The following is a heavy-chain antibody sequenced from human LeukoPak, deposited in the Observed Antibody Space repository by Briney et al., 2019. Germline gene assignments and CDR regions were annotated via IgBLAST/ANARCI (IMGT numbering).Heavy chain of an antibody. CDR1: GASISNYY. V-gene: IGHV4-59*08. D-gene: IGHD4-23*01. Sequence: KPSETLSLTCTVSGASISNYYWSWIRQPPGKGLEWIGYIFYSGTTNYNPSFKSRVTVSLDTSKNQFSLQLRSVTAADTAVYYCARFTTVVPAFWYFDLWGRGTLVTVSS. J-gene: IGHJ2*01. CDR3: ARFTTVVPAFWYFDL. CDR2: IFYSGTT.